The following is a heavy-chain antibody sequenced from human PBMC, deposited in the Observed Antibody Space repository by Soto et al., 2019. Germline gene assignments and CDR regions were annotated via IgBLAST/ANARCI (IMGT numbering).Heavy chain of an antibody. V-gene: IGHV3-7*01. CDR3: ARGEAAALDY. D-gene: IGHD6-13*01. CDR2: INQGGSAK. Sequence: EVQLVESGGGLVQPGGSLRLSCVTSGFTFSEYWMNWVRQAPGKGLEWVANINQGGSAKDYVDSVRGRFTVSGDNAKNSLDLQMNSRTVDDTAVYYCARGEAAALDYWGRGTLVTVSS. CDR1: GFTFSEYW. J-gene: IGHJ4*02.